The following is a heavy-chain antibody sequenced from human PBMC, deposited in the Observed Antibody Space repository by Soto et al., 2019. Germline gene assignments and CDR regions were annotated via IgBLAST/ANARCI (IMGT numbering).Heavy chain of an antibody. CDR1: GYTFTSYD. D-gene: IGHD6-19*01. CDR3: ARALDSSDPYGMDV. J-gene: IGHJ6*02. CDR2: MNPNSGNT. V-gene: IGHV1-8*01. Sequence: ASVKVSCKASGYTFTSYDINWVRQATGQGLEWMGWMNPNSGNTGYAQKFQGRVTMTTDTSTSTAYMELRSLRSDDTAVYYCARALDSSDPYGMDVWGQGTTVTVSS.